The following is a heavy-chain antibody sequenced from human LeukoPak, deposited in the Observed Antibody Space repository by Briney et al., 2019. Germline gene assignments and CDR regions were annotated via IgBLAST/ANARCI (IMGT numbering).Heavy chain of an antibody. CDR1: CGSISSYY. V-gene: IGHV4-4*07. CDR2: IYTSGST. Sequence: SQTQSLTCTVSCGSISSYYWSWIRQPAGKGLEWSGRIYTSGSTNYNPSLKSRVTMSVDTSKNQFSLKLSSVTAADTAVYYCARDWVAVGTNWFDPWGQGTLVTVSS. J-gene: IGHJ5*02. D-gene: IGHD2-15*01. CDR3: ARDWVAVGTNWFDP.